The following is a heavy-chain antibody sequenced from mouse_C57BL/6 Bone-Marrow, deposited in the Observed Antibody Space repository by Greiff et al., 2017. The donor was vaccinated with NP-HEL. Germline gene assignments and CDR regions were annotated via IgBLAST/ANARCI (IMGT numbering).Heavy chain of an antibody. V-gene: IGHV14-2*01. CDR3: ARVFLYYYYAMDY. CDR2: IDPEDGET. J-gene: IGHJ4*01. CDR1: GFNITDYY. D-gene: IGHD1-2*01. Sequence: EVKLVESGAELVKPGASVKLSCTASGFNITDYYMHWVKQRTEQGLEWIGRIDPEDGETKYAPKFQGKATITADTSSNTAYLQLSSLTSEDTAVYYCARVFLYYYYAMDYWGQGTSVTVSS.